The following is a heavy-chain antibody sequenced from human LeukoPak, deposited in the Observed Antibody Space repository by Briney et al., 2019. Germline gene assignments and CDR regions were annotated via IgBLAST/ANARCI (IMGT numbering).Heavy chain of an antibody. V-gene: IGHV3-7*01. D-gene: IGHD2-2*02. CDR3: ARDDCSSISCYNNWFDP. Sequence: GGSLRLSCAASGFTFSSYWMSWVRQAPGKGLEWVANIKQDGSEKYYVDSVKGRFTISRDNAKNSLYLQMNSLRAEDTAVYYCARDDCSSISCYNNWFDPWGQGTLVTVSS. J-gene: IGHJ5*02. CDR2: IKQDGSEK. CDR1: GFTFSSYW.